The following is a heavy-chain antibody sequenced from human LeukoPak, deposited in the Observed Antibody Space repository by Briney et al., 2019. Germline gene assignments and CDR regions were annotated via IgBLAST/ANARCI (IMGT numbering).Heavy chain of an antibody. J-gene: IGHJ6*03. Sequence: SETLSLTCTVSGGSISSYYWSWIRQPAGKGLEWIGRIYTSGSNNYNPSLKSRVTMSVDTSKNQFSLKLSSVTAADTAVYYCARVGTVGHYYDPFYYMDVWGKGTTVTISS. V-gene: IGHV4-4*07. D-gene: IGHD3-22*01. CDR1: GGSISSYY. CDR3: ARVGTVGHYYDPFYYMDV. CDR2: IYTSGSN.